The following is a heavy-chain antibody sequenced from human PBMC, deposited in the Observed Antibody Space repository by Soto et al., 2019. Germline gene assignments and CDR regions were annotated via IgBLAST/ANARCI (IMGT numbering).Heavy chain of an antibody. CDR3: ARAEYQLLYYYYYYMDV. D-gene: IGHD2-2*01. Sequence: GGSLRLSCAASGFTFSSYSMNWVRQAPGKGLEWVSSISSSSSYIYYADSVKGRFTISRDNAKNSLYLQMNSLRAEDTAVYYCARAEYQLLYYYYYYMDVWGKGTTVTVSS. CDR2: ISSSSSYI. CDR1: GFTFSSYS. V-gene: IGHV3-21*01. J-gene: IGHJ6*03.